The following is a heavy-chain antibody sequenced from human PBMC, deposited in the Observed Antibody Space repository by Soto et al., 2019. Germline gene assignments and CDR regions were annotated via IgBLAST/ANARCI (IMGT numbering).Heavy chain of an antibody. J-gene: IGHJ6*02. D-gene: IGHD1-1*01. CDR3: VKDGLERLSARPSEYYGMDV. V-gene: IGHV3-30*18. CDR1: GFTFRDYG. CDR2: ISYDGRNK. Sequence: GPLRLACSAFGFTFRDYGMPWVRQAPGKGLEWVALISYDGRNKYYVGSVEGRFTISRDNSKNTLDLQMNSLRVEDTAVYYCVKDGLERLSARPSEYYGMDVWGQGTTVTVSS.